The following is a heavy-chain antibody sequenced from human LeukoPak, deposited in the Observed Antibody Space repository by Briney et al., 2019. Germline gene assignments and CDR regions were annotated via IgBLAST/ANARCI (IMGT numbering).Heavy chain of an antibody. CDR3: AGGITMVRGGPLWPPFDY. Sequence: ASVKVSCKASGGTFSSYAISWVRQAPGQGLEWMGGIIPIFGTANYAQKFQGRVTITADKSTSTAYMELSSLRSEATAVYYCAGGITMVRGGPLWPPFDYWGQGTLVTVSS. D-gene: IGHD3-10*01. CDR2: IIPIFGTA. V-gene: IGHV1-69*06. CDR1: GGTFSSYA. J-gene: IGHJ4*02.